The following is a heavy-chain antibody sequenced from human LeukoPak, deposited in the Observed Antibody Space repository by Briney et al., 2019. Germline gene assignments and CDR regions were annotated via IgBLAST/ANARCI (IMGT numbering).Heavy chain of an antibody. D-gene: IGHD1-1*01. V-gene: IGHV3-23*01. CDR2: ISASGGGT. Sequence: GGSLRLSCAASGFTFTTYPMSWVRQAPGKGLEWVSAISASGGGTYYADSVKGRFTISRDNAKNSLYLQMNSLRAEDTAVYYCARPLGTTGTTSGDYWGQGTLVTVSS. J-gene: IGHJ4*02. CDR3: ARPLGTTGTTSGDY. CDR1: GFTFTTYP.